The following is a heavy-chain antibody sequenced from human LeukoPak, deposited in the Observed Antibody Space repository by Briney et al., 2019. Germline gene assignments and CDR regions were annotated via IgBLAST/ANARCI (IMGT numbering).Heavy chain of an antibody. CDR1: GGSISSRYY. D-gene: IGHD6-13*01. Sequence: SETLSLTCSVSGGSISSRYYWGWIRQSAGKGLEWIGGLYYTGSTYYNPSLKSRITISVDTSENQFSLKLTSVTAADTAVYYCASVYSLYDNWGQGILVIVSS. J-gene: IGHJ4*02. CDR3: ASVYSLYDN. CDR2: LYYTGST. V-gene: IGHV4-39*01.